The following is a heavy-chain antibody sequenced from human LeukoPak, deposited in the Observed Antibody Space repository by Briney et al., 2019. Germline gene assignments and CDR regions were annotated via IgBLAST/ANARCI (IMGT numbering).Heavy chain of an antibody. CDR2: INPNSGGT. V-gene: IGHV1-2*02. CDR3: ARSLVGATPFDY. CDR1: GYTFTGYY. D-gene: IGHD1-26*01. J-gene: IGHJ4*02. Sequence: ASVKVSCKASGYTFTGYYMHWVLQAPGQGLEWMGWINPNSGGTNYAQKFQGRVTMTRDTSISTAYMELSRLRSDDTAVYYCARSLVGATPFDYWGQGTLVTVSS.